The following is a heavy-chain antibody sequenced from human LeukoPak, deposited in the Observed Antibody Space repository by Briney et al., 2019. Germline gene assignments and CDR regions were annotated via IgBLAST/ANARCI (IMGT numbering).Heavy chain of an antibody. Sequence: PSETLSLTCTVSGGSISSGDYYWSWIRQPPGKGLEWIGYIYYSGSTYYNPSLKSRVTISVDTSKNQFSLKLSSVTAADTAVYYCARRPARGVIMESYYFDYWGQGTLVTVSS. CDR3: ARRPARGVIMESYYFDY. D-gene: IGHD3-10*01. J-gene: IGHJ4*02. V-gene: IGHV4-30-4*01. CDR1: GGSISSGDYY. CDR2: IYYSGST.